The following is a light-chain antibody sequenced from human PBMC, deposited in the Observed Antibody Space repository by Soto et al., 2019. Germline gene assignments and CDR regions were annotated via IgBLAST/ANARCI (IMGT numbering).Light chain of an antibody. CDR3: QHYNILTWT. CDR1: QTVRRW. CDR2: DVS. J-gene: IGKJ1*01. V-gene: IGKV1-5*01. Sequence: DIQMTQSPSSLSASVGDRITITCRSSQTVRRWLAWYQQKPRTAPTLLIYDVSTLERGVPSRFSGSGSGTEFTLTIISLQADDFATYYCQHYNILTWTFGQGTRVEIK.